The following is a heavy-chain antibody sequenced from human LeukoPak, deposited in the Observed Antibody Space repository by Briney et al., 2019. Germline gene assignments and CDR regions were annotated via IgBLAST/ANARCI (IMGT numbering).Heavy chain of an antibody. CDR3: ARSSRAVAGSVCDY. CDR2: ISTYNGNT. CDR1: GYSFTSY. V-gene: IGHV1-18*01. D-gene: IGHD6-19*01. J-gene: IGHJ4*02. Sequence: GAPVKVSCKASGYSFTSYVSWVRQAPGQGLEWMGWISTYNGNTHSAQKLQGRVTMTTYTTTSTAYMELRSLRSDDTAVYYCARSSRAVAGSVCDYWGQGTLVSVSS.